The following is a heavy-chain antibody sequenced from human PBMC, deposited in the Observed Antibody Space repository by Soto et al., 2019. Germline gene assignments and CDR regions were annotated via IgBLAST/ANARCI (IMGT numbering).Heavy chain of an antibody. CDR1: GGSISSGGYS. Sequence: SETLSLTCAVSGGSISSGGYSWSWIRQPPGKGLEWIGYIYYGGSTYNNPSLQSRVTMSLDRSRNQFSLKLNSVTAADTAVYYCARVRREYDNSGPVDYWGQGTLVTVSS. CDR2: IYYGGST. J-gene: IGHJ4*02. D-gene: IGHD3-22*01. V-gene: IGHV4-30-2*01. CDR3: ARVRREYDNSGPVDY.